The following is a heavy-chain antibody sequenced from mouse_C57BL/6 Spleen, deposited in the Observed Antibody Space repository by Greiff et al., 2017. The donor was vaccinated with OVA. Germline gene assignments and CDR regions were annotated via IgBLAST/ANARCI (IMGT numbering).Heavy chain of an antibody. J-gene: IGHJ1*03. D-gene: IGHD1-1*01. CDR3: TLLLGDV. CDR1: GFNIKDDY. V-gene: IGHV14-4*01. CDR2: IDPENGDT. Sequence: EVKLVESGAELVRPGASVKLSCTASGFNIKDDYMHWVKQRPEQGLEWIGWIDPENGDTEYASKFQGKATIPADTSSNTAYLQLSSLTSEDTAVYYCTLLLGDVWGTGTTVTVSS.